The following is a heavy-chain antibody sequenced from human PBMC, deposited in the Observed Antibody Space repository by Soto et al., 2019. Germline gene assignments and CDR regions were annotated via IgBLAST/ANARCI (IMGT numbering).Heavy chain of an antibody. Sequence: EVQLVESGGGLVKPGGSLRLSCAASGFTFSSYSMNWVRQAPGKGLEWVSSISSSSSYIYYADSVKGRFTISRDNAKNSLYLQMNSLRAEDTAVYYCARDGCTNGVCYRDYYYGMDVWGQGTTVTVSS. J-gene: IGHJ6*02. V-gene: IGHV3-21*01. CDR2: ISSSSSYI. D-gene: IGHD2-8*01. CDR1: GFTFSSYS. CDR3: ARDGCTNGVCYRDYYYGMDV.